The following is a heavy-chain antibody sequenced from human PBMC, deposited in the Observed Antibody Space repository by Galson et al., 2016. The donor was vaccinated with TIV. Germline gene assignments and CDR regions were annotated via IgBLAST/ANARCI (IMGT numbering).Heavy chain of an antibody. D-gene: IGHD3-22*01. CDR2: ISAGGGRT. CDR1: GFTFSSFA. CDR3: AKMDSSGFDYVRRFDF. J-gene: IGHJ4*02. Sequence: SLRLSCAASGFTFSSFAMSWVRQAPGKGLEWVSRISAGGGRTNYADSVKGRFTISRDNPKNTLYQQMSSLRADDTAVYFCAKMDSSGFDYVRRFDFWGQGTLATVSS. V-gene: IGHV3-23*01.